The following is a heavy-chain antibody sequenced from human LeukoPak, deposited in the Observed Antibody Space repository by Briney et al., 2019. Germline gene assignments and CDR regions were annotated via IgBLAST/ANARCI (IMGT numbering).Heavy chain of an antibody. CDR3: AKDGLLWFGNIGYFDY. CDR2: ISYDGSNK. D-gene: IGHD3-10*01. J-gene: IGHJ4*02. Sequence: GGSLRLSCAASGFTFSSYGMHWVRQAPGKGLEWVAVISYDGSNKYYADSVKGRFTISRDNSKNTLYLQMNSLRAEDTALYFCAKDGLLWFGNIGYFDYWGQGTRLTVSS. CDR1: GFTFSSYG. V-gene: IGHV3-30*18.